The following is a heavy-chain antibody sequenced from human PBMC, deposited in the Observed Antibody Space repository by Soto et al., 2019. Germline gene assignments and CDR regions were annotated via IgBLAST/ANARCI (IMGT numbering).Heavy chain of an antibody. V-gene: IGHV1-69*13. CDR1: GGTLSSYA. CDR2: IIPIFGTA. Sequence: ASVKVSCKASGGTLSSYAISWVRQAPGQGLEWMGGIIPIFGTANYAQKFQGRVTITADESTSTAYMELSSLRSEDTAVYYCARDPSIVVVPAARDNWFDPWGQGTLVTVSS. D-gene: IGHD2-2*01. J-gene: IGHJ5*02. CDR3: ARDPSIVVVPAARDNWFDP.